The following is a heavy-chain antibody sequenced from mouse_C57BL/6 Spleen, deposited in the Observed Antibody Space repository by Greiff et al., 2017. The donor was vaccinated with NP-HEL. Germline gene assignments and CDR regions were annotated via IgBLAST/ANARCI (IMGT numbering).Heavy chain of an antibody. Sequence: DVMLVESGGGLVKPGGSLKLSCAASGFTFSDYGMHWVRQAPEKGLEWVAYISSGSSTIYYADTVKGRFTISRDNAKNTLFLQMTSLRSEDTAMYYCARLHYYGRAMDYWGQGTSVTVSS. D-gene: IGHD1-2*01. J-gene: IGHJ4*01. CDR3: ARLHYYGRAMDY. CDR2: ISSGSSTI. CDR1: GFTFSDYG. V-gene: IGHV5-17*01.